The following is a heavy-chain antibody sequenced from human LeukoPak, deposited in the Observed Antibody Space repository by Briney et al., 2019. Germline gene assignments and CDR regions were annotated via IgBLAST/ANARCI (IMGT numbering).Heavy chain of an antibody. CDR1: GFTFSSYS. V-gene: IGHV3-21*04. CDR2: ISSSSYI. Sequence: GGSLRLSCAASGFTFSSYSMNWVRQAPGKGLEWVSSISSSSYIYYADSVKGRFTISRDNAKNSLYLQMNSLRAEDTAVYYCAKVGLWELAEYFQHWGQGTLVTVSS. D-gene: IGHD1-26*01. CDR3: AKVGLWELAEYFQH. J-gene: IGHJ1*01.